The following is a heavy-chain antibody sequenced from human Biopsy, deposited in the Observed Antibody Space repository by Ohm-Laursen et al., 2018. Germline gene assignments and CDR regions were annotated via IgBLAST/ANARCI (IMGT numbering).Heavy chain of an antibody. CDR3: TRGGYYYDSLAYYYWFDP. CDR2: INAKTGDT. V-gene: IGHV1-2*02. D-gene: IGHD3-22*01. CDR1: GYTFTGYH. J-gene: IGHJ5*02. Sequence: ASVKVSCKASGYTFTGYHVHWVRQAPGQGLEWMGWINAKTGDTNYAQKFQGRVTMTRDTSISTAYVDLSSLRSDDTAVYYCTRGGYYYDSLAYYYWFDPWGQGTLVTVSS.